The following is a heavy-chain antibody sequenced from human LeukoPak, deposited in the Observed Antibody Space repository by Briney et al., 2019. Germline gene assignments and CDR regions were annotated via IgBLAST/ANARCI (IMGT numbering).Heavy chain of an antibody. CDR2: IIPIFGTA. CDR1: GGTFSSSA. J-gene: IGHJ5*02. D-gene: IGHD6-13*01. V-gene: IGHV1-69*06. CDR3: ARSGIAAAINWFDP. Sequence: SVKVSCKASGGTFSSSAISWVRQAPGQGLEWMGGIIPIFGTANYAQKFQGRVTITADKSTSTAYMELSSLRSEDTAVYYCARSGIAAAINWFDPWGQGTLVTVSS.